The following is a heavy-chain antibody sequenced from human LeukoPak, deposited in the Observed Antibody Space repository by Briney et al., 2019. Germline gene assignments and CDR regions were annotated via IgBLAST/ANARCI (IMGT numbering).Heavy chain of an antibody. D-gene: IGHD6-13*01. V-gene: IGHV3-48*02. J-gene: IGHJ4*02. CDR2: ISSGSSTI. CDR3: ARDRLAAAGNFDY. Sequence: GGSLRLSCAASGFTFSNYGMNWVRQAPGKGLEWVSYISSGSSTIYYADSVKGRFTISRDNAKNPLSLQMNSLRDEDTAVYYCARDRLAAAGNFDYWGQGTLVTVSS. CDR1: GFTFSNYG.